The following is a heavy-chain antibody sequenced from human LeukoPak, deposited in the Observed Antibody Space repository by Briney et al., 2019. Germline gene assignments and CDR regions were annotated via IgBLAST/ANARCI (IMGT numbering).Heavy chain of an antibody. Sequence: SVKVSCKASGYTFTSYDINWVRQATGQGLEWMGWMNPNSGNTGYAQKFQGRVTMTRNTSISTAYMELSSLRSEDTAVYYCARGSHYGDYDDPWGQGTLVTVSS. V-gene: IGHV1-8*01. CDR1: GYTFTSYD. CDR2: MNPNSGNT. D-gene: IGHD4-17*01. J-gene: IGHJ5*02. CDR3: ARGSHYGDYDDP.